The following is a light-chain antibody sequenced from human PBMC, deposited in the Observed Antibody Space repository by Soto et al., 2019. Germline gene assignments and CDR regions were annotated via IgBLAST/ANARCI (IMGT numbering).Light chain of an antibody. CDR1: QTISSW. J-gene: IGKJ1*01. CDR2: KAS. CDR3: QQYKSYPWT. Sequence: DIQMTQSPSTLSGSVGDRVTITCRASQTISSWLAWYQQKPGKAPKLLIYKASTLKSGVPSRFSGSGSGTEFTLTISSLQPDDFATYYCQQYKSYPWTFGQGTKVDI. V-gene: IGKV1-5*03.